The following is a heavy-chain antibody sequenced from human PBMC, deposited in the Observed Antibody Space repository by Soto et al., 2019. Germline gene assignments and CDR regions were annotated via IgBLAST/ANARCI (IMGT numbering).Heavy chain of an antibody. V-gene: IGHV4-4*07. J-gene: IGHJ5*02. CDR2: IYATGSS. D-gene: IGHD1-1*01. CDR3: VRDGTKNLRDWFDP. CDR1: GASLSVYY. Sequence: SETLSLTCNVSGASLSVYYWSLIRQPPGKGLEWIGRIYATGSSDYNPSLKSRITISVDMSKKQFSLTLRSVTAADTAMYYCVRDGTKNLRDWFDPWGQGRVVTVSS.